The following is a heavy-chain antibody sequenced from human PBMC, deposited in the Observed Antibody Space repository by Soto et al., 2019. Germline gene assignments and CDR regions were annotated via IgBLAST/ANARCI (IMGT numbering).Heavy chain of an antibody. J-gene: IGHJ5*02. CDR2: IYYSGST. V-gene: IGHV4-39*01. Sequence: SETLSLTCTVSGGSISISSYYWGWIRQPPGKGLEWIGSIYYSGSTYYNPSLKSRVTISVDTSKNQFSLKLSSVTAADTAVYYCARQLARRIAAAGTYNWFDPWGQGTLVTVSS. D-gene: IGHD6-13*01. CDR3: ARQLARRIAAAGTYNWFDP. CDR1: GGSISISSYY.